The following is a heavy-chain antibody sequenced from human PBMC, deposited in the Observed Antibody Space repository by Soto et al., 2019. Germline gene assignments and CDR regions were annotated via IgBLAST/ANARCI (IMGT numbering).Heavy chain of an antibody. CDR1: GYTFTNYA. V-gene: IGHV1-3*01. J-gene: IGHJ6*02. CDR3: ARGGMTIYYYYGRDV. D-gene: IGHD3-3*01. CDR2: INAGNGST. Sequence: ASVKFSCKASGYTFTNYAMQWVRQARGQRLERMGEINAGNGSTKYSQKFQGSVTITRDTSATTAYMELSSLTSEDTAVYYCARGGMTIYYYYGRDVWGQGTTVTVSS.